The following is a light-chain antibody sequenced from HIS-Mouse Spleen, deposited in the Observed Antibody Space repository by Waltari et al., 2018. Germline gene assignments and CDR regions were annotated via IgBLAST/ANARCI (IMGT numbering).Light chain of an antibody. J-gene: IGLJ3*02. CDR1: SSNIGAGYD. CDR3: QSYDSSLSGSV. CDR2: GKS. V-gene: IGLV1-40*01. Sequence: QSVLTQPPSVSGAPGQRVTISCTGSSSNIGAGYDVHWYQQLPGTAPKLLIYGKSTRPPGVPDRFSGSKSGTSASLAITGLQAEDEADYYCQSYDSSLSGSVFGGGTKLTVL.